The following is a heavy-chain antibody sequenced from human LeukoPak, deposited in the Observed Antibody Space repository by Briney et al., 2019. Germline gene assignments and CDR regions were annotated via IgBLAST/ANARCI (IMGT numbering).Heavy chain of an antibody. CDR2: INPNSGGT. Sequence: ASVKVSCKASGYTFTGYYMHWVRQAPGQGLEWMGWINPNSGGTNYAQKFQGRVTMTRDTSISTAYMELSRLRSDDTAVYYSARDLGVVPAAIVGWFDPWGQGTLVTLSS. J-gene: IGHJ5*02. D-gene: IGHD2-2*02. V-gene: IGHV1-2*02. CDR1: GYTFTGYY. CDR3: ARDLGVVPAAIVGWFDP.